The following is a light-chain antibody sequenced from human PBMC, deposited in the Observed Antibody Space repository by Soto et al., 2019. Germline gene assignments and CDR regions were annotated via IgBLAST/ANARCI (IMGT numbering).Light chain of an antibody. CDR3: QQYNNWPRRT. CDR2: GAS. CDR1: QSVSSN. J-gene: IGKJ1*01. V-gene: IGKV3-15*01. Sequence: EIVMTQSPATLSVSPGERATLSCRASQSVSSNLAWYQQKPGQAPRLLIYGASTRATGSPARFSGSGSGTEFTLTISSLQSEDFALYYCQQYNNWPRRTFGQGTKVEIK.